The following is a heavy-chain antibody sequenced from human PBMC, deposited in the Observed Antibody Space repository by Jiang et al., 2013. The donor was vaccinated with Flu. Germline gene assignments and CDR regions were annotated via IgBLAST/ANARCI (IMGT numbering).Heavy chain of an antibody. J-gene: IGHJ3*02. CDR2: INPSGGST. CDR1: GYTFTSYY. Sequence: GAEVKKPGASVKVSCKASGYTFTSYYMHWVRQAPGQGLEWMGIINPSGGSTSYAQKFQGRVTMTRDTSTSTVYMELSSLRSEDTAVYYCATRGYGGNSYDAFDIWGQGTMVTVSS. D-gene: IGHD4-23*01. CDR3: ATRGYGGNSYDAFDI. V-gene: IGHV1-46*01.